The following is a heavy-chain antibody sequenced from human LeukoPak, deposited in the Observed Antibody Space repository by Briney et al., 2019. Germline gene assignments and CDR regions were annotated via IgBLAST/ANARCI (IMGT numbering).Heavy chain of an antibody. CDR1: GYTFINYF. CDR3: ARGEVTTVDWFFDF. Sequence: ASVKVSCKASGYTFINYFLHWVRQTPGQGLEWMGIINPRGGSTTYAQKFQGRVTMTRDTSTSTVYMDLSSLRSEDTAVYYCARGEVTTVDWFFDFWGRGTLVTVS. J-gene: IGHJ2*01. D-gene: IGHD4-11*01. V-gene: IGHV1-46*01. CDR2: INPRGGST.